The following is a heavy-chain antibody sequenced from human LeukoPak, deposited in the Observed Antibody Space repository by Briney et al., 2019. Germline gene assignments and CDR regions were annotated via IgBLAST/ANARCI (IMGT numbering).Heavy chain of an antibody. V-gene: IGHV1-18*01. D-gene: IGHD6-13*01. CDR2: IDTYRGST. CDR1: GYTFTSYG. CDR3: ARPNTDAAGYFFDY. J-gene: IGHJ4*02. Sequence: ASVKVSCKASGYTFTSYGVSWVRQAPGQGLEWMGWIDTYRGSTNYAQNLQGRVTVTTDTSTTTVYMELRSLRSDDTAVYYCARPNTDAAGYFFDYWGQGTQVTVS.